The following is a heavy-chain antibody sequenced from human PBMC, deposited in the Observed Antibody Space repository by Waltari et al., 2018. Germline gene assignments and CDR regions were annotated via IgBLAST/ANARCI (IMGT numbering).Heavy chain of an antibody. CDR1: GGSISSF. CDR2: IYYTGGA. J-gene: IGHJ4*02. Sequence: QVQLQESGPGLVKPSETLSLTCTVSGGSISSFWSWIRQPPGKVLEWIGYIYYTGGATYNPSLRSRVTISIDTSKNQISLDLNSVTAADTALYYCARERTEAWGPKPLEYWGQGILVTVSS. CDR3: ARERTEAWGPKPLEY. V-gene: IGHV4-59*01. D-gene: IGHD7-27*01.